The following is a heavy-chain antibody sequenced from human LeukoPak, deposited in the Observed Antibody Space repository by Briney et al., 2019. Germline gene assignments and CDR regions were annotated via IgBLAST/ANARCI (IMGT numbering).Heavy chain of an antibody. CDR2: IYFSGNA. CDR3: ARDARDYGDYNWFDP. V-gene: IGHV4-39*07. J-gene: IGHJ5*02. Sequence: SETLSLTCAVSGGSISSSDYYWGWIRQPPGRGLEWIASIYFSGNAYYNPSLKSRVTISVDKSKNHFSLNLRSVTAADTAVYFCARDARDYGDYNWFDPWGQGTLVTVSS. CDR1: GGSISSSDYY. D-gene: IGHD4-17*01.